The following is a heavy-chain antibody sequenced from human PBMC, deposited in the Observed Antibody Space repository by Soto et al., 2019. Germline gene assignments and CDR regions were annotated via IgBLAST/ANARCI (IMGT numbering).Heavy chain of an antibody. V-gene: IGHV1-69*02. CDR3: ASTIVVVAATAALNDAFDI. CDR1: GGTFSSYT. CDR2: IIPILGIA. D-gene: IGHD2-15*01. J-gene: IGHJ3*02. Sequence: QVQLVQSGAEVKKPGSSVKVSCKASGGTFSSYTISWVRQAPGQGLEWMGRIIPILGIANYAQKFQGRVTITADKSTSKAYMELSSLRSEDTAVYYCASTIVVVAATAALNDAFDIWGQGTMVTVSS.